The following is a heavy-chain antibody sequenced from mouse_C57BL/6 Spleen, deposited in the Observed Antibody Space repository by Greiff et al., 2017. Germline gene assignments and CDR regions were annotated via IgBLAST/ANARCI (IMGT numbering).Heavy chain of an antibody. Sequence: EVQLVESGGGLVKPGGSLKLSCAASGFTFSDYGMHWVRQAPEKGLEWVAYISSGSSTIYYADTVKGRFTISRDNAKNTLFLQMTSLRSEDTAIYYCARQDGYLYYFDYWGQGTSLTVSS. CDR1: GFTFSDYG. J-gene: IGHJ2*02. D-gene: IGHD2-3*01. V-gene: IGHV5-17*01. CDR2: ISSGSSTI. CDR3: ARQDGYLYYFDY.